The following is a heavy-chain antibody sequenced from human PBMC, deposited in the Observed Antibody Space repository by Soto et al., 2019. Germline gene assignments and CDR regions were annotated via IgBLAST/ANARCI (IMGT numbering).Heavy chain of an antibody. CDR1: GGIFSNYA. CDR2: IIPIFGTT. CDR3: ARSHDLWGGGDY. D-gene: IGHD2-15*01. V-gene: IGHV1-69*12. J-gene: IGHJ4*02. Sequence: QVQLVQSGAEVKKPGSSVKVSCKTSGGIFSNYAISWVRQAPGQGLEWMGGIIPIFGTTNYAQKFQGRVTITADESTTTVYMDLSSLKFDDTAVYYCARSHDLWGGGDYWGQGTLVTVSS.